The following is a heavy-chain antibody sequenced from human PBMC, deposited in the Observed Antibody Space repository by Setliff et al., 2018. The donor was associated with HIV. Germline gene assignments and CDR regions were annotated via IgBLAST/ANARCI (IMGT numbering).Heavy chain of an antibody. Sequence: PGESLTISCQASGYSFTNYWIGWVRQMPGKGLEWMGIIFPGDSDTRYSPSFQGQVIISADKSISTAYLHLSSLKASDTAIYYCVRRDNLVVTLTYYVDSWGQGTLVTV. V-gene: IGHV5-51*01. D-gene: IGHD2-21*02. J-gene: IGHJ4*02. CDR2: IFPGDSDT. CDR1: GYSFTNYW. CDR3: VRRDNLVVTLTYYVDS.